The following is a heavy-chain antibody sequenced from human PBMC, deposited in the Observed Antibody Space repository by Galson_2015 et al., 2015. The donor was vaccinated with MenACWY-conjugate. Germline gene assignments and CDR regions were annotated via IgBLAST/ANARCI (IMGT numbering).Heavy chain of an antibody. Sequence: SLRLSCAASGLNVSNNYMRWVRQAPGKGLEWVSVIYSGGSTYHADSVKGRVTISRDNAKNTVYLQMNSLRAEDTAVYYCARVLLRDIRTWEGYSHYYMDVWGKGTTVTVSS. D-gene: IGHD5-12*01. CDR1: GLNVSNNY. CDR3: ARVLLRDIRTWEGYSHYYMDV. V-gene: IGHV3-53*01. J-gene: IGHJ6*03. CDR2: IYSGGST.